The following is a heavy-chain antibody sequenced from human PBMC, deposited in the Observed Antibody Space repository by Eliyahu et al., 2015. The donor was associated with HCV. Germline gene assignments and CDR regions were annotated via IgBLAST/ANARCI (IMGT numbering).Heavy chain of an antibody. Sequence: PGKGLEWVSSITSSSSYIYYADSVKGRFTISRDNAKNSLYLQMHSLRAEDTAVYYCARVEQYYDILTGYYSYYFDYWGQGTLVTVSS. V-gene: IGHV3-21*01. J-gene: IGHJ4*02. CDR3: ARVEQYYDILTGYYSYYFDY. CDR2: ITSSSSYI. D-gene: IGHD3-9*01.